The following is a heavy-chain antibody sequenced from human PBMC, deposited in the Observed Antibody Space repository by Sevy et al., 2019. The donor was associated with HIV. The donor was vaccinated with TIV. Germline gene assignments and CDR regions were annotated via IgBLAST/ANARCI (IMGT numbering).Heavy chain of an antibody. CDR1: GFTFSSYS. Sequence: GGSLRLSCAASGFTFSSYSMSWVRQAPGQGLEWVSSISSSSSDIYYADSVKGRFTISRDNAKNSLYLQMNSLRPEDTAVYYCARLYSGWDFDYWGQGTLVTVSS. J-gene: IGHJ4*02. CDR2: ISSSSSDI. V-gene: IGHV3-21*01. CDR3: ARLYSGWDFDY. D-gene: IGHD6-19*01.